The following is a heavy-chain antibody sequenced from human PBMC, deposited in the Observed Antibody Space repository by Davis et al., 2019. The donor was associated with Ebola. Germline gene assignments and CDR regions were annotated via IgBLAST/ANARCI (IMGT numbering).Heavy chain of an antibody. CDR1: GFTFSNAW. V-gene: IGHV3-15*01. D-gene: IGHD6-13*01. J-gene: IGHJ4*02. CDR3: AMDATAAGYFAY. CDR2: IKSKTDGGTA. Sequence: PGGSLRLSCAASGFTFSNAWMSWVRQAPGKGLEWVGRIKSKTDGGTAEYAAPVKGRFTMSRDDSKNTLFLQMNSLKAEDTGVYSCAMDATAAGYFAYWGQGNLVTVSS.